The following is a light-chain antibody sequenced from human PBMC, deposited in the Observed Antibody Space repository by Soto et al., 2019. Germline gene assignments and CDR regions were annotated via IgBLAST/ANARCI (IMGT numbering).Light chain of an antibody. Sequence: DIQITQSPSSLSASVGDRVTITCRASQSISSYLNWYQQKPGKAPKLLIYAASSLQSGVPSRFSGSGSGTDFTLTISSLQPEDFATYYCQQYENLPTFGQGTRLEIK. CDR2: AAS. CDR3: QQYENLPT. J-gene: IGKJ5*01. CDR1: QSISSY. V-gene: IGKV1-39*01.